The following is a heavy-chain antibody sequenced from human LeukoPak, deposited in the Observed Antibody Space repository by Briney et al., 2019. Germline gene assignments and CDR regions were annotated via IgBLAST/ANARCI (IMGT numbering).Heavy chain of an antibody. Sequence: SETLSLTCAVYGGSFSGYYWSWIRQPPGKGLEWIGEINHSGSTNYNPSLKSRVTISEDMSKNQFSLKLTSVTAADTAAYYCARHSGHSSTNDAFDIWGQGTMVTVSS. CDR1: GGSFSGYY. V-gene: IGHV4-34*01. D-gene: IGHD6-13*01. CDR3: ARHSGHSSTNDAFDI. CDR2: INHSGST. J-gene: IGHJ3*02.